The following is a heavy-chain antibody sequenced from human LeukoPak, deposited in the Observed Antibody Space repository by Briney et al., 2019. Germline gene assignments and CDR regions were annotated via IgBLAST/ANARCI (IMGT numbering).Heavy chain of an antibody. J-gene: IGHJ3*02. V-gene: IGHV3-64*01. CDR1: GFTFSSYW. D-gene: IGHD1-14*01. CDR3: ARVKVSGAFDI. Sequence: GRSLRLSCAASGFTFSSYWMSWVRQAPGKGLEYVSAISSNGDSTYYANSVKGRFTISRDNSKNTLYLQMGSLRAEDMAVYYCARVKVSGAFDIWGQGTMVTVSS. CDR2: ISSNGDST.